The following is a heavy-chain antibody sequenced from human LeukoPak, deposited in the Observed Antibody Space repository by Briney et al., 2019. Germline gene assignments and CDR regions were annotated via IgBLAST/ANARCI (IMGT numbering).Heavy chain of an antibody. CDR1: GFTVSRNY. V-gene: IGHV3-53*01. J-gene: IGHJ4*02. CDR3: GSSSSWSYIDY. D-gene: IGHD6-13*01. CDR2: IYSGGST. Sequence: GGSLRLFCGASGFTVSRNYMSGVRQAPGKGVEWGSVIYSGGSTYYADSVKGRFTISRDNSKNTVYLQMKSLRAEDTAVYYCGSSSSWSYIDYWGQGTLVTVSS.